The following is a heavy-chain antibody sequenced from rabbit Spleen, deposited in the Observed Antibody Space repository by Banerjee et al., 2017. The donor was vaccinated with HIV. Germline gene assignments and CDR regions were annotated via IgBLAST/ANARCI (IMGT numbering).Heavy chain of an antibody. D-gene: IGHD5-1*01. CDR1: GIDFSRYYD. CDR3: ARDLVTVIGWNFNL. V-gene: IGHV1S45*01. CDR2: IYTGNDKT. J-gene: IGHJ4*01. Sequence: QQQLEESGGGLVKPGGTLTLTCKASGIDFSRYYDMCWVRQAPGKGLEWIGCIYTGNDKTYYASWAKGRFTISKTSSTTVFLQMTSLTAADTATYFCARDLVTVIGWNFNLWGPGTLVTVS.